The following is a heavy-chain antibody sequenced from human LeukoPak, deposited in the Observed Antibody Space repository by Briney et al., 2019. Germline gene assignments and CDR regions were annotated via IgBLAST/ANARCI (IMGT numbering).Heavy chain of an antibody. Sequence: PGGSLTLSCAASGFTFSSYWMHWVRQAPGKGLVWVSRINSDGSSTSYADSVKGRFTISRDNAKNTLYLQMNSLRAEDTAVYYCARDLSGTYYDFWSGYYDWYFDLWGRGTLVTVSS. J-gene: IGHJ2*01. CDR1: GFTFSSYW. CDR2: INSDGSST. D-gene: IGHD3-3*01. CDR3: ARDLSGTYYDFWSGYYDWYFDL. V-gene: IGHV3-74*01.